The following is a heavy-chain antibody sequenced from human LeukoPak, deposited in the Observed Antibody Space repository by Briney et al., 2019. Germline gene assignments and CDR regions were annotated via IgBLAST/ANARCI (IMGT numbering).Heavy chain of an antibody. Sequence: AALKVSCMASGGTFSSYAISWVRHAPGQGLEWMGMINLSGGSTNYAQKFQGRVTMTRDTSTTTVYMELSSLRSEDTAIYYCARGGTYQYYGMDVWGQGTTVTVSS. J-gene: IGHJ6*02. CDR2: INLSGGST. D-gene: IGHD1-26*01. CDR1: GGTFSSYA. V-gene: IGHV1-46*01. CDR3: ARGGTYQYYGMDV.